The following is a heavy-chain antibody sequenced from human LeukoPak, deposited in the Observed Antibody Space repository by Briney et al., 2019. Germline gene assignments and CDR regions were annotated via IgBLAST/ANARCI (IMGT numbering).Heavy chain of an antibody. V-gene: IGHV3-23*01. CDR3: AKAESWRWLQLLHDY. CDR1: GFTFSSYA. D-gene: IGHD5-24*01. J-gene: IGHJ4*02. Sequence: PGGSLRLSCAASGFTFSSYAMSWVRQAPGKGLEWVSAISGSGGSTYYADSVKGRFTISRDNSKNTLYLQMNSLRAEDTAVYYCAKAESWRWLQLLHDYWGQGTLVTVSS. CDR2: ISGSGGST.